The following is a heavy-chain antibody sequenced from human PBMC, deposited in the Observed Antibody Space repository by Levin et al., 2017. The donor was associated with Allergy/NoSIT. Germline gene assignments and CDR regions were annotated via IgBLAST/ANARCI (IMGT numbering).Heavy chain of an antibody. V-gene: IGHV3-23*01. Sequence: GGSLRLSCAASGFTFSSYAMSWVRQAPGKGLEWVSAISGSGGSTYYADSVKGRFTISRDNSKNTLYLQMNSLRAEDTAVYYCAKNGQLVLYYYYMDVWGKGTTVTVSS. CDR3: AKNGQLVLYYYYMDV. D-gene: IGHD6-6*01. J-gene: IGHJ6*03. CDR2: ISGSGGST. CDR1: GFTFSSYA.